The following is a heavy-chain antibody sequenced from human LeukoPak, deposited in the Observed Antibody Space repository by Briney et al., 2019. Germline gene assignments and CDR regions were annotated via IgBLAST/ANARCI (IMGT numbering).Heavy chain of an antibody. D-gene: IGHD2-15*01. CDR1: GYTFTGYY. J-gene: IGHJ4*02. CDR2: INPNSGGT. CDR3: ARAPIYCSGGSCYSGDFDY. Sequence: ASVKVSCKASGYTFTGYYMHWVRQAPGQGLGWMGWINPNSGGTNYAQKFQGRVTMTRDTSISTAYMELSRLRSDDTAVYYCARAPIYCSGGSCYSGDFDYWGQGTLVIVSS. V-gene: IGHV1-2*02.